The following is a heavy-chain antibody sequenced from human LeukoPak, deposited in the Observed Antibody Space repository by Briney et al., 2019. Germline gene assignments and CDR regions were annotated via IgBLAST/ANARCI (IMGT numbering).Heavy chain of an antibody. V-gene: IGHV4-39*01. CDR2: IYYSGIA. CDR1: GDSISNKHYY. Sequence: QTSETLSLTCTVSGDSISNKHYYWGWIRQPPGKGLKWIGSIYYSGIAYYNPSLKRRVTISIHASKTQFSLKLRSVTAADTAVYYCARQPRYYYYYMDVWGKGTTVTVSS. CDR3: ARQPRYYYYYMDV. J-gene: IGHJ6*03.